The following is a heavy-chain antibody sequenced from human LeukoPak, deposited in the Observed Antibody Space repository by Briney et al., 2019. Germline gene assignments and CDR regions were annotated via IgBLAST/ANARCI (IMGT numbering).Heavy chain of an antibody. J-gene: IGHJ4*02. V-gene: IGHV1-8*01. CDR2: MNPNSGNT. Sequence: WASVKVSCKASGYTFTSYDINWVRQATGQGLEWMGWMNPNSGNTGYAQKFQGRVTMTRNTSISTAYMELSSLRSEDTAVYYCAASIYDFWSGYYRFDYWGQGTLVTVSS. CDR3: AASIYDFWSGYYRFDY. D-gene: IGHD3-3*01. CDR1: GYTFTSYD.